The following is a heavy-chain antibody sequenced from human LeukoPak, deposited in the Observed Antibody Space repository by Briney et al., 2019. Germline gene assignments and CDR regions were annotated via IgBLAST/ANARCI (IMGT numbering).Heavy chain of an antibody. J-gene: IGHJ5*02. V-gene: IGHV4-39*07. Sequence: PSETLSLTCTVSGGSISSSSYYWGWIRQPPGKGLEWIGSIYYSGSTYYNPSLKSRVTISVDTSKNQFSLKLSSVTAADTAVYYCARVDSSGWYGITWGQGTLVTVSS. CDR2: IYYSGST. CDR3: ARVDSSGWYGIT. D-gene: IGHD6-19*01. CDR1: GGSISSSSYY.